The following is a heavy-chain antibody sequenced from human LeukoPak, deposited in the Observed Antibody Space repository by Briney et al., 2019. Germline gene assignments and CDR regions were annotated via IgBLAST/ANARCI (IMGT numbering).Heavy chain of an antibody. V-gene: IGHV3-23*01. CDR2: ISVSGGST. J-gene: IGHJ4*02. CDR1: GFTFSSYA. CDR3: AKDRADIPNFFYDY. Sequence: PGGSLRLSCAASGFTFSSYAMSWVRQAPGKGLEWVSAISVSGGSTYYADSVKGQFTITRDNAKNSLYLQMNSLRAEDTALYYCAKDRADIPNFFYDYWGQGTLVTVSS. D-gene: IGHD2/OR15-2a*01.